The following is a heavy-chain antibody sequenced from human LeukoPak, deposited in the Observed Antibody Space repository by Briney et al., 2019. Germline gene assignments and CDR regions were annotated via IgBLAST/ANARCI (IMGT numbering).Heavy chain of an antibody. D-gene: IGHD3-9*01. V-gene: IGHV1-2*02. CDR3: ARDRHRHFDWSSPDY. Sequence: ASVKVSCKASGYTFTAHYIHWVRQAPGQGLAWMGWINPHSGGTNYAQKFQGRVTMTRDTSISVVYMELSSLRSDDTAVYYCARDRHRHFDWSSPDYWGQGTLVTVSS. CDR1: GYTFTAHY. J-gene: IGHJ4*02. CDR2: INPHSGGT.